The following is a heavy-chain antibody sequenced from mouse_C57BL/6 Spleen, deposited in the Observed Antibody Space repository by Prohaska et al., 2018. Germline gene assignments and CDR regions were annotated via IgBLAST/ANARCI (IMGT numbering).Heavy chain of an antibody. CDR2: IYPGSGST. J-gene: IGHJ2*01. CDR3: ARGQGILQYFDY. Sequence: PGASVKMSCKASGYTFTSYWITWVKQRPGQGLEWIGDIYPGSGSTNYNEKFKSKATLTVDKSSSTADMQLSSLTSEDSAVYYCARGQGILQYFDYWGQGTTLTVSS. V-gene: IGHV1-55*01. CDR1: GYTFTSYW. D-gene: IGHD1-1*01.